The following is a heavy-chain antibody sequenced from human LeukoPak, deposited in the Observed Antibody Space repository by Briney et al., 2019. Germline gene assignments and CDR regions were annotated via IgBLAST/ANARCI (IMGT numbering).Heavy chain of an antibody. CDR2: INPNSGGT. CDR3: ARGEESPGDFQH. D-gene: IGHD1-26*01. V-gene: IGHV1-2*06. CDR1: GGTFSSYA. J-gene: IGHJ1*01. Sequence: VASVKVSCKASGGTFSSYAISWVRQAPGQGLEWMGRINPNSGGTNYAQKFQGRVTMTRDTSISTAYMELSRLRSDDTAVYYCARGEESPGDFQHWGQGTLVTVSS.